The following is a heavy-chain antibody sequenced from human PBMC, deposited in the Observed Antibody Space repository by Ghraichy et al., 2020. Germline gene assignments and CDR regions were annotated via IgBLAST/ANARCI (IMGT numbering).Heavy chain of an antibody. CDR2: INPNSGGT. D-gene: IGHD3-3*01. CDR1: GYTFTGYY. V-gene: IGHV1-2*02. CDR3: ARGETPTYYDFWSGYPNYGMDV. J-gene: IGHJ6*02. Sequence: ASVKVSCKASGYTFTGYYMHWVRQAPGQGLEWMGWINPNSGGTNYAQKFQGRVTMTRDTSISTAYMELSRLRSDDTAVYYCARGETPTYYDFWSGYPNYGMDVWGQGTTVTVSS.